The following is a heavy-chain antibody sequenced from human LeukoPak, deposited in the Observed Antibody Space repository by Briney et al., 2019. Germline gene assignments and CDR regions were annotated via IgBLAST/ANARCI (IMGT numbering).Heavy chain of an antibody. D-gene: IGHD6-13*01. CDR3: ARDRAAARMDV. Sequence: PGRSLRLSCAASGFTFRSHGMYWVRQAPGKGLEWVAIIWYDGSNKYYVDSVKGRFTISRDNSKNTLYLQMNSLRAEDTAVYYCARDRAAARMDVWGKGTTVTVSS. J-gene: IGHJ6*04. CDR2: IWYDGSNK. CDR1: GFTFRSHG. V-gene: IGHV3-33*01.